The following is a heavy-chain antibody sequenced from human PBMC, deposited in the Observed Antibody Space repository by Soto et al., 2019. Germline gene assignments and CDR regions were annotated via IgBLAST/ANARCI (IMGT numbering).Heavy chain of an antibody. J-gene: IGHJ6*02. V-gene: IGHV3-30*18. D-gene: IGHD4-17*01. CDR1: GFTFSSYG. CDR3: AKESSWGDYFFDYYYGMDV. CDR2: ISYDGSNK. Sequence: QVQLVESGGGVVQPGRSLRLSCAASGFTFSSYGMHWVRQAPGKGLEWVAVISYDGSNKYYADSVKGRFTISRDNSKNTLYLQMNGLRAEDTAVYYCAKESSWGDYFFDYYYGMDVWGQGTTVTVSS.